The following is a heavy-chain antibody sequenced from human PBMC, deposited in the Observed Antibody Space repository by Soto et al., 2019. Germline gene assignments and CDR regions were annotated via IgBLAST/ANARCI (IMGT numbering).Heavy chain of an antibody. CDR3: ARDRQYYYYYGMDF. CDR2: IWYDGSNK. J-gene: IGHJ6*04. Sequence: QVQLVESGGGVVQPGRSLRLSCAASGFTFSSYGMHWVRQAPGKGLEWVAVIWYDGSNKYYADSVKGRFTISRDNSKNTLYLQRNSLRDEATAVYYCARDRQYYYYYGMDFWGKGTTFTVSS. V-gene: IGHV3-33*01. CDR1: GFTFSSYG.